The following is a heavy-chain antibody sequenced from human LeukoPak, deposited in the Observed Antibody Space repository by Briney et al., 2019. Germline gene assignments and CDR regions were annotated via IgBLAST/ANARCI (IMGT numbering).Heavy chain of an antibody. Sequence: PSETLSLTCTVSGGSISSSNFYWGWIRHPPGKGLEWIGSVYSSGNTYYNPSFKSRVTISVDTSKNQFSLRLNSVIATDTAVYYCARTNDWATVDFWGQGTLVTVSS. CDR3: ARTNDWATVDF. CDR2: VYSSGNT. J-gene: IGHJ4*02. V-gene: IGHV4-39*01. D-gene: IGHD1-1*01. CDR1: GGSISSSNFY.